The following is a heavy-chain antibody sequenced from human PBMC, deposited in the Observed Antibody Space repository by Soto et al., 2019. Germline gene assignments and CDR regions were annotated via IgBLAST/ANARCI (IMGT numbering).Heavy chain of an antibody. CDR2: INRDGSST. CDR1: GFIFSSYW. J-gene: IGHJ4*02. CDR3: SRGPCRAQLSLEYFDD. Sequence: PGGSLRLSCAASGFIFSSYWMHWVRQAPGKGLVWVSRINRDGSSTDYADSVKGRFTISRDNAKNTLYLQMNSLRAEDTAVYYCSRGPCRAQLSLEYFDDWGQGALVTVTS. V-gene: IGHV3-74*01. D-gene: IGHD5-18*01.